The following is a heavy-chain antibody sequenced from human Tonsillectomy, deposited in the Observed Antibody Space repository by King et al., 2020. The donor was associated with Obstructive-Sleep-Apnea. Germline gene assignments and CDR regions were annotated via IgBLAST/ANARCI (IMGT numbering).Heavy chain of an antibody. J-gene: IGHJ6*02. CDR2: ISSSSSTI. D-gene: IGHD5-12*01. CDR3: ARPSIGYTGGGYYCYYGMDV. CDR1: GFTFSSYS. V-gene: IGHV3-48*04. Sequence: QLVQSGGGLVQPGGSLRLSCAASGFTFSSYSMNWVRQAPGKGLEWVSYISSSSSTIYYADSVKGRFTISRDNAKNSLYLQMNSLRAEDTAVYYCARPSIGYTGGGYYCYYGMDVWGQGTTVTVSS.